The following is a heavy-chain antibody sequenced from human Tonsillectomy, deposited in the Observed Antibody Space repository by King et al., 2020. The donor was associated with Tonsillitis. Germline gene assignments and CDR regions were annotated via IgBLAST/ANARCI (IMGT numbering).Heavy chain of an antibody. D-gene: IGHD2-21*02. CDR3: ARVIRHIVVVTAVYYFDY. V-gene: IGHV3-21*01. CDR1: GCTFSSYS. Sequence: VQLVQSGGGLGKPGGSLRLSCAASGCTFSSYSMNWVRQAPGRGREWVSSISSSSRYIYYADSVKGRFTISRDNAKNSLYLQMNSLRAEDTAVYYCARVIRHIVVVTAVYYFDYWGQGTLVTVSS. J-gene: IGHJ4*02. CDR2: ISSSSRYI.